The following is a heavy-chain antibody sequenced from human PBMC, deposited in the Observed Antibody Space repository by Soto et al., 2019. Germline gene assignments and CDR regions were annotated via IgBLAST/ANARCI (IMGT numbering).Heavy chain of an antibody. CDR2: IYSDGTST. V-gene: IGHV3-74*01. CDR1: GFTFDYYW. J-gene: IGHJ3*01. Sequence: EVQLVESGGGLVQPGESLRLSCAASGFTFDYYWMHWVRQAPGKGLVWVSRIYSDGTSTTYADSVKGRFTISRDNAKNTLTLQLNRLGGDVTAVYYCASGDRGAFDLWGQGTVVTVSS. D-gene: IGHD3-10*01. CDR3: ASGDRGAFDL.